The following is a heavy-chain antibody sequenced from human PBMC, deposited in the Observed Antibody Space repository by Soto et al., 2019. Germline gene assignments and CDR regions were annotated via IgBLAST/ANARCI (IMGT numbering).Heavy chain of an antibody. CDR2: LSYDGSDK. V-gene: IGHV3-30*18. J-gene: IGHJ3*02. Sequence: QVQLVESGGGVVQPGRSLRLSCVASGFTFSTYGMYWVRQAPGQGLEWVAVLSYDGSDKYYADSVKGRFTISRDNSKNTLYLQMNSLSGEDTAVYYCAKDQSRAFDIWGQGTMVTVSS. CDR3: AKDQSRAFDI. CDR1: GFTFSTYG.